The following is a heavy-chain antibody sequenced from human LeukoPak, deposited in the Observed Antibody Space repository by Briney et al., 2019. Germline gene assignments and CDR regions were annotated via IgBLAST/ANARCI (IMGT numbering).Heavy chain of an antibody. CDR1: GGSISSYY. D-gene: IGHD2-15*01. CDR3: ATEHDIVVVVAASLYYGMEV. V-gene: IGHV4-59*12. Sequence: SETLSLTCTVSGGSISSYYWSWIRQPPGKGLEWIGYIYYSGSTNYNPSLKSRVTISVDTSKNQFSLKLSSVTAADTAVYYCATEHDIVVVVAASLYYGMEVWGQGTTVTVSS. CDR2: IYYSGST. J-gene: IGHJ6*02.